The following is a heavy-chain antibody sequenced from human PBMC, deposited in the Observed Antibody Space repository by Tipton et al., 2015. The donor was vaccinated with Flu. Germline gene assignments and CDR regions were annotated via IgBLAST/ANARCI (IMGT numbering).Heavy chain of an antibody. J-gene: IGHJ5*02. Sequence: TLSLTCTVSGGSIRSYYWSWIRQPPGKGLEWIGYIYYSGSTNYNPSLKSRVTISVDTSKNQFSLKLSSVTAADTAVYYCARVGPSLWFDPWGQGTLVTVSS. CDR3: ARVGPSLWFDP. CDR1: GGSIRSYY. CDR2: IYYSGST. V-gene: IGHV4-59*01. D-gene: IGHD6-6*01.